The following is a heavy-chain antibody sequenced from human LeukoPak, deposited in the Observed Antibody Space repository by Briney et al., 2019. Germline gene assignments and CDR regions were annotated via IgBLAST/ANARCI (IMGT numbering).Heavy chain of an antibody. Sequence: ASVTVSCKPSRYTFTSYAMNWVRQAPGHGLEWMGWINTNTGNPTYAQGFTGRFVFSLDTSVSTAYLQISSLKAEDTAVYYCARDAGAAALLWGQGTLVTVS. V-gene: IGHV7-4-1*02. CDR1: RYTFTSYA. J-gene: IGHJ4*02. CDR3: ARDAGAAALL. CDR2: INTNTGNP. D-gene: IGHD6-13*01.